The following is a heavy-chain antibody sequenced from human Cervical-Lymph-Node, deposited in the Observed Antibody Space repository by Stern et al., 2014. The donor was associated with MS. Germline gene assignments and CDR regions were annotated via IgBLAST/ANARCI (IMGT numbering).Heavy chain of an antibody. J-gene: IGHJ4*02. V-gene: IGHV1-69*01. CDR2: IIPVFGTA. CDR3: ATTNYYDSSGYYSRFDY. Sequence: VHLVESGAEVRKPGSSVKVSCKASGGTFSSYAISWVRQAPGQGLEWMGGIIPVFGTADNAQKFQGRLTITADDSTSTAYMELSSLRSEDTAVYYCATTNYYDSSGYYSRFDYWGQGTLVTVSS. CDR1: GGTFSSYA. D-gene: IGHD3-22*01.